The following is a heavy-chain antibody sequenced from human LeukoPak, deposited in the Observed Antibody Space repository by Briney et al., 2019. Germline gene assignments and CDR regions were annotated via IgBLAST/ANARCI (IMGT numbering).Heavy chain of an antibody. CDR1: GGTFSSYA. J-gene: IGHJ4*02. V-gene: IGHV1-69*05. CDR3: AVLIGWFGEYRDY. CDR2: IIPIFGTA. D-gene: IGHD3-10*01. Sequence: SVKVSCKASGGTFSSYAISWVRQAPGQGLEWMGGIIPIFGTANYAQKFQGRVTVTTDESTSTAYMELSSLRSEDTAVYYCAVLIGWFGEYRDYWGQGTLVTVSS.